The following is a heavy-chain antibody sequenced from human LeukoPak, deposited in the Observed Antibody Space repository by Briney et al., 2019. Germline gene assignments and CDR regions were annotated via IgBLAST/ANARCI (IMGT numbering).Heavy chain of an antibody. D-gene: IGHD3-16*01. Sequence: GGSLRLSCSASGFTFSGSSMNWVRQAPGKGLEWVSSISTSSTYIYYADSLMGRFTISGDNAKNSLYLHMNSLRAEDTAVYCCARGGSGLDYWGQGTLVTVSS. CDR3: ARGGSGLDY. CDR2: ISTSSTYI. J-gene: IGHJ4*02. V-gene: IGHV3-21*01. CDR1: GFTFSGSS.